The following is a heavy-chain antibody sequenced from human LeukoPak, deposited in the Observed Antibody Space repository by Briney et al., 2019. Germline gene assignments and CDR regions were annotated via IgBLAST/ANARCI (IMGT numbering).Heavy chain of an antibody. CDR2: IFYSGST. D-gene: IGHD3-9*01. V-gene: IGHV4-61*01. J-gene: IGHJ6*02. CDR3: ARGRRVRYFDSFYYGMDV. Sequence: SETLSLTCTVSGGSVSSINYYWSWIRQPPGKGLEWLGYIFYSGSTNYNPSLKSRVTISVDTSKNQFSLKLSSVTAADTAVYYCARGRRVRYFDSFYYGMDVWGQGTTVTVSS. CDR1: GGSVSSINYY.